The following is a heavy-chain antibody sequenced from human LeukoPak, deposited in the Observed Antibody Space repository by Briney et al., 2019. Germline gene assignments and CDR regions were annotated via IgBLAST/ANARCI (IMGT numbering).Heavy chain of an antibody. J-gene: IGHJ4*02. CDR2: INHSGST. V-gene: IGHV4-34*01. Sequence: SETLSLTCAVYGGSFSGYYWSWIRQPPEKGLEWIGEINHSGSTNYDPSLKSRVTISVDTSKNQFSLKLSSVTAADTAVYYCARARGYSYGGLFDYWGQGTLVTVSS. D-gene: IGHD5-18*01. CDR1: GGSFSGYY. CDR3: ARARGYSYGGLFDY.